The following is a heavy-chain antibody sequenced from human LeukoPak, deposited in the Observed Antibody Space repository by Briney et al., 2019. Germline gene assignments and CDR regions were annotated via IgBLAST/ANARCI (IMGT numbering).Heavy chain of an antibody. Sequence: PSETLSLTCTVSGGSIGSFYWNWIRQPPGRGLEWIGYIYYSGTTNYNPSLKSRITMSVDTSKNQFSLNFNSVTAADTAVYYCAREGKGGSLQYWGQGTLVTVSS. CDR3: AREGKGGSLQY. V-gene: IGHV4-59*01. CDR1: GGSIGSFY. CDR2: IYYSGTT. J-gene: IGHJ4*02. D-gene: IGHD1-26*01.